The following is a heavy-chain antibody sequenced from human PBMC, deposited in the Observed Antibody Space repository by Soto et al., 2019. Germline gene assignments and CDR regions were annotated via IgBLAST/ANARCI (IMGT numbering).Heavy chain of an antibody. V-gene: IGHV4-59*01. J-gene: IGHJ3*02. CDR3: ASNSGYDFIFASDI. CDR1: GGSISSYY. D-gene: IGHD5-12*01. Sequence: SETLSLTCTVSGGSISSYYWSWIRQPPGKGLEWIGYIYYSGSTNYNPSLKSRVTISVDTSKNQFSLKLSSVTAADTAVYYCASNSGYDFIFASDIWGQGTMVTVSS. CDR2: IYYSGST.